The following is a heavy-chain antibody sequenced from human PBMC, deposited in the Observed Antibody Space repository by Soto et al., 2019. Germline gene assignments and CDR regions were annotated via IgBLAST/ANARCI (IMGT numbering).Heavy chain of an antibody. CDR2: ISYDGNYI. D-gene: IGHD3-16*01. CDR1: GLAFSSYA. V-gene: IGHV3-30*18. J-gene: IGHJ6*02. CDR3: AKGILSATIGPYAMDV. Sequence: GGSLRLSSEASGLAFSSYAIHWVRQAPGKELEWVGVISYDGNYIYYADSVKGRFTISRDNSKNTLYVQVNSLRPEDTAVYYCAKGILSATIGPYAMDVWGQGTTVTVSS.